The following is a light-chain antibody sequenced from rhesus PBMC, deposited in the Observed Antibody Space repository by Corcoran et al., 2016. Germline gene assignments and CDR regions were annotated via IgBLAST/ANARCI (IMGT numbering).Light chain of an antibody. CDR1: SSDIGANNR. CDR2: AVN. J-gene: IGLJ1*01. CDR3: NSYGSGSTYI. V-gene: IGLV2-13*03. Sequence: QAAPTQSPSVSGSPGQSVTISCTGTSSDIGANNRVSWYQQSPGKAPKLMISAVNKRPSGVPDRFSGSKSGSTASLNISGPRAEDEADYYCNSYGSGSTYIFGDGTRLTVL.